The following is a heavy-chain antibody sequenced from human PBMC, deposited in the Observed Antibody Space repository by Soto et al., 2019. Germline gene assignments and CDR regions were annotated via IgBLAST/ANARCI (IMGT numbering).Heavy chain of an antibody. CDR3: AKDITPLEGVVDIYYYGMDV. V-gene: IGHV3-43*01. J-gene: IGHJ6*02. CDR1: GFTLDDYT. Sequence: GGSLRLSCAASGFTLDDYTMHWVRQAPGKGLEWVSLISWDGGSTYYADSVKGRFTISRDNSKNSLYLQMNSLRTEDTALYYCAKDITPLEGVVDIYYYGMDVWGQGTTVTVSS. CDR2: ISWDGGST. D-gene: IGHD3-3*01.